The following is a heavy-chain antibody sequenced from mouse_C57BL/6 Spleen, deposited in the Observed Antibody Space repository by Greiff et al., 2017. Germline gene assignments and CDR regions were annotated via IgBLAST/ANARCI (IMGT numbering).Heavy chain of an antibody. Sequence: LVESGPSVKISCKASGFTFTDYYMHWVKQSHGKSLEWIGLVYPYNGGTSYNQKFKGKATLTVDTSSSTAYMELNSLTSEDSAVYYCAGSSYGPYFDYWGQGTTLTVSS. CDR2: VYPYNGGT. D-gene: IGHD1-1*01. CDR3: AGSSYGPYFDY. V-gene: IGHV1-36*01. CDR1: GFTFTDYY. J-gene: IGHJ2*01.